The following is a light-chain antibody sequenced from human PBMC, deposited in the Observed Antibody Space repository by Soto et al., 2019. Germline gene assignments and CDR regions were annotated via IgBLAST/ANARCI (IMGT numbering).Light chain of an antibody. Sequence: QSALTQPASVSGSPGQSITISCTGTSSNVGSYNLVSWYQQHPGKAPKLMIYEDSKRPSGVSNRFSGFKSGNTASLTISGLQAEDEADYYCCSYAGSSTYVFGTGTKVTVL. V-gene: IGLV2-23*01. CDR3: CSYAGSSTYV. CDR2: EDS. CDR1: SSNVGSYNL. J-gene: IGLJ1*01.